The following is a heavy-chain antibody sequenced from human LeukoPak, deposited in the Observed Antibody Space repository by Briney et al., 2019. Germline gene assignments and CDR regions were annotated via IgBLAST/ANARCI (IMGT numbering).Heavy chain of an antibody. CDR1: GDSVSSNSAT. V-gene: IGHV6-1*01. Sequence: SQTLSLTRAISGDSVSSNSATWNWIRQSPSRGLEWLGRIYYRSKWYKYYAVSVKGRITINPDTSKNQFSLQLNSVTPEDTAVYYCARGPSYFQHWGQGTLVTVSS. CDR3: ARGPSYFQH. J-gene: IGHJ1*01. CDR2: IYYRSKWYK.